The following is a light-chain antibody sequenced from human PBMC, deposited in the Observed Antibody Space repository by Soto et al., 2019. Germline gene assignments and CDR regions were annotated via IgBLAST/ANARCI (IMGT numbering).Light chain of an antibody. J-gene: IGLJ1*01. CDR2: EVS. CDR3: ISYAGSNLLYV. Sequence: QSALNQPPSASGSPGQSVTISCTGTSSDVGGYNYVSWYQQHPGKAPKLMIYEVSKRPSGVPDRFSGSKSGNTASLTVSGLQAEDEADYYCISYAGSNLLYVFGTGTKLTV. CDR1: SSDVGGYNY. V-gene: IGLV2-8*01.